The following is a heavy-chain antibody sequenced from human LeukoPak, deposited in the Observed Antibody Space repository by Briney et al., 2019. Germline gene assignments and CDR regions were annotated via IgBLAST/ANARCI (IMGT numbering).Heavy chain of an antibody. CDR3: AGQNRQASSWPEFAY. CDR2: IYYSGST. J-gene: IGHJ4*02. Sequence: SETLSLTCTVSGGSISSYYWSWIRQPPGKGLEWIGYIYYSGSTNYNPSLTSRVTISVDTSKNQFSLKLSSVTAADTPVYYCAGQNRQASSWPEFAYWGQGTLVTVPS. V-gene: IGHV4-59*08. D-gene: IGHD6-13*01. CDR1: GGSISSYY.